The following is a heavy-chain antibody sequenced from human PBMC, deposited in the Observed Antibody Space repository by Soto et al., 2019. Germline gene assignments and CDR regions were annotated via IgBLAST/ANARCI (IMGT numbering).Heavy chain of an antibody. CDR1: GGSISSSNW. Sequence: QVQLQESGPGLVKPSGTLSLTCAVSGGSISSSNWWSWVRQPPGKGLEWIGEIYHSGSTNYNPSLNSRVTLSVDKSKPQFSLKLGSVTAADTAGYYCAGRSSWYGFDYWGQGTPVTVSS. D-gene: IGHD6-13*01. CDR2: IYHSGST. CDR3: AGRSSWYGFDY. V-gene: IGHV4-4*02. J-gene: IGHJ4*02.